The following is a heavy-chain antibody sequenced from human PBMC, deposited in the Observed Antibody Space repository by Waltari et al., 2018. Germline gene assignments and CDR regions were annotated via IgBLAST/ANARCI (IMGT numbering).Heavy chain of an antibody. CDR1: GASVSSYS. V-gene: IGHV4-39*01. CDR3: ARLPTGYPNWVDP. J-gene: IGHJ5*02. CDR2: MHTNGTT. D-gene: IGHD6-13*01. Sequence: QLQLQESGPGLVKPSETLSLSCFVSGASVSSYSWAWIRQSPGKGLEWIGTMHTNGTTYYNPSLNSRVSISVDMSKNQFSLKLSSLTAADTAVYYCARLPTGYPNWVDPWGQGTLVTVSS.